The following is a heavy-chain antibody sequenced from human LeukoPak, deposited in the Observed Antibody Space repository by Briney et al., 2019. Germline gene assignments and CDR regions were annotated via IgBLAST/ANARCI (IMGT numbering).Heavy chain of an antibody. V-gene: IGHV3-74*01. CDR3: ARTKNGAYTGDFDL. CDR2: PNLDGSST. D-gene: IGHD2-8*01. CDR1: GFMFSSYA. J-gene: IGHJ2*01. Sequence: GGSLRLSCAASGFMFSSYAMSWVRQAPGKGLVWVSRPNLDGSSTTYADSVKGRFTISRDNAKNTLYLQMNSLRAEDTALYYCARTKNGAYTGDFDLWGRGTQVTVSS.